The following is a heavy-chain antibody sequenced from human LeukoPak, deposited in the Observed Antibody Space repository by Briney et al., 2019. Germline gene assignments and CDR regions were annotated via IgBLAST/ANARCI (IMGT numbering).Heavy chain of an antibody. CDR3: VRDWEGFNFDI. J-gene: IGHJ3*02. CDR2: IHNSGGT. D-gene: IGHD1-26*01. CDR1: GGSVRSYH. Sequence: SETLSLTCTVSGGSVRSYHWSWIRQSPGEGLEWIAYIHNSGGTRYDPSLQSRVTISVDTSKNQFSLKLRSVTAADTAVYYCVRDWEGFNFDIWGQGTMVTVSS. V-gene: IGHV4-59*02.